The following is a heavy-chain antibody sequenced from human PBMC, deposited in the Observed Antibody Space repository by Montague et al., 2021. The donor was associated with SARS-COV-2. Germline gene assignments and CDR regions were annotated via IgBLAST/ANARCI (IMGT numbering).Heavy chain of an antibody. CDR1: GFTFSSYA. CDR3: AREDVLLDAFDI. J-gene: IGHJ3*02. V-gene: IGHV3-30-3*01. CDR2: ISYDGSNK. D-gene: IGHD3-10*01. Sequence: SLRLSCSASGFTFSSYAMHWVRQAPGKGLEWVAVISYDGSNKYYADSVKGRFTISRDNSKNTLYLQMNSLRAEDTAVYYCAREDVLLDAFDIWGQGTMVTVSS.